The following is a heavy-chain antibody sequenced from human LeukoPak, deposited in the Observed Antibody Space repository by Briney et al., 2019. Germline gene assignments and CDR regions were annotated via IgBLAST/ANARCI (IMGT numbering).Heavy chain of an antibody. D-gene: IGHD3-22*01. CDR1: GGTFSSYA. V-gene: IGHV1-69*05. J-gene: IGHJ3*02. Sequence: GSSVKVSCKASGGTFSSYAISWVRQAPGQGLEWRGRIIPIFGTANYAQNFQGRVTITTDESTSTAYMELSSLRSEDTAVYYCARVGDFYDSSGYYSSADAFDIWGQGTMVTVSS. CDR3: ARVGDFYDSSGYYSSADAFDI. CDR2: IIPIFGTA.